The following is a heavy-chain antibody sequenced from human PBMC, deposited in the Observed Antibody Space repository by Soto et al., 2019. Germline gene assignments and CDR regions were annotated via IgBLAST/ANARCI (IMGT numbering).Heavy chain of an antibody. CDR3: AREKGYCTNGVCRAFTMVRGVIMN. CDR2: IIPILGIA. Sequence: QVQLVQSGAEVKKPGSSLKVSCKASGGTFSSYTISWVRQAPGQGLEWMGRIIPILGIANYAQKFQGRVTITADKSTSTAYMELSSLRSEDTAVYYCAREKGYCTNGVCRAFTMVRGVIMNRGQGTLVTVSS. V-gene: IGHV1-69*08. D-gene: IGHD2-8*01. CDR1: GGTFSSYT. J-gene: IGHJ4*02.